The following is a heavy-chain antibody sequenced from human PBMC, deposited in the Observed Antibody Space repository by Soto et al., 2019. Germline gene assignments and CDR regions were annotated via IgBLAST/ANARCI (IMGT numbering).Heavy chain of an antibody. CDR1: GFTFSSYA. CDR3: AKAGDITMVRGVIIIPRIYLAY. V-gene: IGHV3-23*01. D-gene: IGHD3-10*01. CDR2: ISGSGGST. J-gene: IGHJ4*02. Sequence: GGSLRLSCAASGFTFSSYAMSWVRQAPGKGLEWVSAISGSGGSTYYADFVKGRFTISRDNSKNTLYLQMNSLRAEDTAVYYCAKAGDITMVRGVIIIPRIYLAYWGQGTLVTVSS.